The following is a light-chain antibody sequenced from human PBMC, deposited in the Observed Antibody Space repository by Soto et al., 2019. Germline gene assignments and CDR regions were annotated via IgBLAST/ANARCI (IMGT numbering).Light chain of an antibody. CDR3: QSNDGTNLV. J-gene: IGLJ2*01. CDR2: EDN. Sequence: NFMLTQPHSVSASPGKTVTISCTRSSGSIGSKYVQWYQHRPGSSPTSVIYEDNERASGVPDRFSGSIDSSSNSASLTISGLQTEDEADYYCQSNDGTNLVFGGGTKLTVL. V-gene: IGLV6-57*01. CDR1: SGSIGSKY.